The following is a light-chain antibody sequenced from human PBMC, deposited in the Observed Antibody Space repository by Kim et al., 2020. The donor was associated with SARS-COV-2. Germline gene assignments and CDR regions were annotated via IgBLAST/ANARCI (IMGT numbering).Light chain of an antibody. CDR1: QDINTW. J-gene: IGKJ1*01. V-gene: IGKV1-12*01. CDR2: GAS. CDR3: QQANSFPPWT. Sequence: ASVGDRVNIACRASQDINTWLGWDQQKPGKAPKLLNYGASNLESGVPSRFSGSGAGTDFTLTISRLQPDDCATYYCQQANSFPPWTFGQGTKLEI.